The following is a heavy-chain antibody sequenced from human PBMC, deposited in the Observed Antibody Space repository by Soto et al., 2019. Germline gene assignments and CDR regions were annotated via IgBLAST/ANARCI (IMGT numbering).Heavy chain of an antibody. Sequence: SETLSLTCTVSGESISTYYWSWIRQPAGKGLEWIGRMYGSGSTNYNPFLKSRVTMSVDTSKNQFSLKLNSVTAADTAVYYCARVLLERRHYFGMDVWGQGTTVTVSS. CDR1: GESISTYY. CDR3: ARVLLERRHYFGMDV. V-gene: IGHV4-4*07. D-gene: IGHD1-1*01. J-gene: IGHJ6*02. CDR2: MYGSGST.